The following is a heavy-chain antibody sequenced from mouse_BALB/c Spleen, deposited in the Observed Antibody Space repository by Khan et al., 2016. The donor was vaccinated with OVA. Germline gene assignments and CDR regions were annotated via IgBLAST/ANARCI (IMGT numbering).Heavy chain of an antibody. CDR1: GYTFTSYW. CDR2: TNPTNGRT. D-gene: IGHD1-1*01. J-gene: IGHJ2*01. CDR3: ARIKKIVATYFDY. V-gene: IGHV1S81*02. Sequence: QVQLQQPGAELVKAGASVKMSCKASGYTFTSYWMHWVKQRLGQGLEWFAETNPTNGRTYYNEKFKSKATLTVEKSSSTAYTLHSGPTFEDSAVYYGARIKKIVATYFDYWGQGTTLTVSS.